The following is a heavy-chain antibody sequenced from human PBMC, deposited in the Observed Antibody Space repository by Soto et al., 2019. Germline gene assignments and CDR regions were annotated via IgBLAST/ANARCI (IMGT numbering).Heavy chain of an antibody. V-gene: IGHV2-5*02. J-gene: IGHJ1*01. D-gene: IGHD2-15*01. CDR1: GFSLSTSGVG. Sequence: SGPTLVNPTQTLTLTCTFSGFSLSTSGVGVGWIRQPPGKALEWLALIYWDDGKRYSPSLKSRLTITKDTSKNQVVLAMTNMDPVDTATYYCAHTSPGPEARYCSGGSCYVAEYFQHWGQGTLVTVSS. CDR2: IYWDDGK. CDR3: AHTSPGPEARYCSGGSCYVAEYFQH.